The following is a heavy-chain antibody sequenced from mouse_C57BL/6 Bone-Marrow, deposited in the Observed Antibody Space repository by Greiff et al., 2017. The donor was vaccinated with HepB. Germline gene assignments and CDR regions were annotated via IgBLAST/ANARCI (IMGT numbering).Heavy chain of an antibody. CDR1: GYTFTDHT. J-gene: IGHJ4*01. D-gene: IGHD1-1*01. Sequence: VQLQESDAELVKPGASVKKSCKVSGYTFTDHTIHWMKQRPEQGLEWIGYIYPRDGSTKYNEKFKGKATLTADKSSSTAYMQLNSLTSEDSAVYFCARAYYGSSYAMDYWGQGTSVTVSS. CDR2: IYPRDGST. V-gene: IGHV1-78*01. CDR3: ARAYYGSSYAMDY.